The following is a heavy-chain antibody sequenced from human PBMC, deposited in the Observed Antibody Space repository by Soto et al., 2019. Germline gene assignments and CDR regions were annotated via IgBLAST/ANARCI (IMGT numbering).Heavy chain of an antibody. CDR2: ISYDGSNK. V-gene: IGHV3-30*18. J-gene: IGHJ4*02. Sequence: PGGSLRLSCVASGFTFSSYGMHWVRQAPGKGLEWVAVISYDGSNKYYADSVKGRFTISRDNSKNTLYLQMNSLRAEDTAVYYCAKIHATFPGENYGPHSSPDYWGQGTLVTVSS. D-gene: IGHD4-17*01. CDR3: AKIHATFPGENYGPHSSPDY. CDR1: GFTFSSYG.